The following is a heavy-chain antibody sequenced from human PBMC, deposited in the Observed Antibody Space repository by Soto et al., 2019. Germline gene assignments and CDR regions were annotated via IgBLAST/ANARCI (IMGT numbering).Heavy chain of an antibody. Sequence: AAVKVSCKASGYTSADFGISSVRQAPGQGLEWMGWVSGNNGASNPAPKVQGRITMTLDTSTGVSYMALRSLRSDDTAIYYCVRDQKYFRVNGNWFDSWGQGTLVTVSS. J-gene: IGHJ5*01. V-gene: IGHV1-18*04. D-gene: IGHD2-2*01. CDR1: GYTSADFG. CDR2: VSGNNGAS. CDR3: VRDQKYFRVNGNWFDS.